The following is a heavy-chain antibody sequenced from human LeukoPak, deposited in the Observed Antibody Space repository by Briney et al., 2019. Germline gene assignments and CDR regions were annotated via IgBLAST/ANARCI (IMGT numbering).Heavy chain of an antibody. D-gene: IGHD2-15*01. CDR1: GFTVSSNY. CDR2: IHSGGST. V-gene: IGHV3-53*01. J-gene: IGHJ4*02. CDR3: AREGYCSGGSCEY. Sequence: GGSLRLSCAASGFTVSSNYMSWVRQAPGKGLEWVSVIHSGGSTYYADSVKGRFTISRDNSKNTLYLQMNSLRAEDTAVYYCAREGYCSGGSCEYWGQGTLVTVSS.